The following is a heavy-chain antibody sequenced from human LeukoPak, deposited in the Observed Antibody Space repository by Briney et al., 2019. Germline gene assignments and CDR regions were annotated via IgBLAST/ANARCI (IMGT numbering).Heavy chain of an antibody. CDR3: ARDFWLGDFHAIDI. V-gene: IGHV4-59*01. CDR2: IFYSGST. Sequence: KPSETLSLTCTVSGGSISSYFWSWIRQPPGKGLEWIGHIFYSGSTNYNPSLKSRVTISVDTSKNQFSLKLTSVTAADTAVYYCARDFWLGDFHAIDIWGQGTKVTVSS. D-gene: IGHD2-21*02. J-gene: IGHJ3*02. CDR1: GGSISSYF.